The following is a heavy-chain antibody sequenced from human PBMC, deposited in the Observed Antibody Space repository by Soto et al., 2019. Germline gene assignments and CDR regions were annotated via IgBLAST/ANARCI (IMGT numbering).Heavy chain of an antibody. CDR3: ARAYSSGPYGMDV. Sequence: SVKVSCKASGGAFSSYAISWVRQAPGQGLEWMGGIIPIFGTANYAQKFQGRVTITADESTSTAYMELSSLRSEDTAVYYCARAYSSGPYGMDVWGQGTRVTVSS. V-gene: IGHV1-69*13. J-gene: IGHJ6*02. D-gene: IGHD6-19*01. CDR2: IIPIFGTA. CDR1: GGAFSSYA.